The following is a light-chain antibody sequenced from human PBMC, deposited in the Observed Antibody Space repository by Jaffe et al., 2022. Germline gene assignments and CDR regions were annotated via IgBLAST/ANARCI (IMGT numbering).Light chain of an antibody. J-gene: IGKJ3*01. CDR3: QQYGGSFS. V-gene: IGKV3-20*01. Sequence: EIVLTQSPGTLSLSPGERATLSCRASQTVISASLAWYQQKPGQAPRLLLYGVSIRATGIPDRFSGSGSETDFTLTINRLEPEDSAMYYCQQYGGSFSFGPGTKVNIK. CDR2: GVS. CDR1: QTVISAS.